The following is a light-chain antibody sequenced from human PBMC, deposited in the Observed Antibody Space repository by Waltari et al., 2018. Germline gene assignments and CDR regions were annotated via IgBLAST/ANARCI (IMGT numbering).Light chain of an antibody. CDR1: QSVSRF. J-gene: IGKJ1*01. CDR3: QKYGTLPAT. V-gene: IGKV3-20*01. CDR2: DTS. Sequence: EIVLMQSPVTLSLSPGERATLSCRASQSVSRFLAWYQQKPGQAPSPLIFDTSTRVTGIPXRFSGSGSGTDFSLTISRLEPEDFAVYYCQKYGTLPATFGQGTKVEVK.